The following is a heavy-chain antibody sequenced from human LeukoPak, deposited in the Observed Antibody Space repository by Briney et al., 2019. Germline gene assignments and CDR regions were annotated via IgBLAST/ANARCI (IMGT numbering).Heavy chain of an antibody. Sequence: PGGSLRLSCAASGFTFSSYWMHWVRQAPGKGLVWVSRINSDGSSTCYADSVRGRFTISRDNAKNTLYLQMNSLRAEDTAVYYCARGVLWFGELPNPVDYWGQGTLVTVSS. V-gene: IGHV3-74*01. D-gene: IGHD3-10*01. J-gene: IGHJ4*02. CDR1: GFTFSSYW. CDR2: INSDGSST. CDR3: ARGVLWFGELPNPVDY.